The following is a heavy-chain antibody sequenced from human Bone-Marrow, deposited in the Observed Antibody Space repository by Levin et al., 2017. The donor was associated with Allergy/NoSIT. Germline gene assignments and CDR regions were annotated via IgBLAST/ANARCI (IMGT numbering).Heavy chain of an antibody. Sequence: GASVKVSCKASGYAFTDYYVHWVRQAPGQGLEWMGIINPSTGATSYAQKFQGRVTMTRDTSTSTVYMDLSSLTSEDTAVYYCARVKQWLLRGGFDYWGQGTLVTVSS. V-gene: IGHV1-46*01. J-gene: IGHJ4*02. CDR1: GYAFTDYY. CDR2: INPSTGAT. CDR3: ARVKQWLLRGGFDY. D-gene: IGHD6-19*01.